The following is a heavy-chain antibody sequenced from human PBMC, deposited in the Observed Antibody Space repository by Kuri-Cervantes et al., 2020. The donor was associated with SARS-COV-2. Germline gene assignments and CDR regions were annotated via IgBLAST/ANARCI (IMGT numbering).Heavy chain of an antibody. CDR2: VRRDGSNY. CDR1: GFTLSYYG. D-gene: IGHD1-1*01. Sequence: GESLKISCAASGFTLSYYGMHWVRQAPGKGLEWVGFVRRDGSNYYYADSVKGRFTISRDNARNSLFLEMNSLRVEDTALYYCAKYGIRGGNDHDAFDIWGRGTMVTVSS. J-gene: IGHJ3*02. CDR3: AKYGIRGGNDHDAFDI. V-gene: IGHV3-30*02.